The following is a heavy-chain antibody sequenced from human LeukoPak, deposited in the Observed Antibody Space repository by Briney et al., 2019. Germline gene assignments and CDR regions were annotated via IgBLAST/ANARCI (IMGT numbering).Heavy chain of an antibody. V-gene: IGHV3-21*04. CDR2: ISTSSGYI. CDR3: ARDRNSFGIAGNSWSQDAFDI. Sequence: PGGSLRLSCAASRFNFNSFVMGWVRQPPGKGLEWVSSISTSSGYIFYADSLKGRVTISRDNAKNTLYLQMHSLRAEDTAVYYCARDRNSFGIAGNSWSQDAFDIWGQGTMVTVSS. J-gene: IGHJ3*02. D-gene: IGHD6-13*01. CDR1: RFNFNSFV.